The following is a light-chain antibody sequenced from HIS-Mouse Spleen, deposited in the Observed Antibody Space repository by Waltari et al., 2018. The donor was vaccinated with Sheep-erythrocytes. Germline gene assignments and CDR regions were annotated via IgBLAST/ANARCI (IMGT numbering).Light chain of an antibody. V-gene: IGLV3-1*01. CDR3: HAWDSSTVV. CDR2: QDS. J-gene: IGLJ2*01. CDR1: KLGDKY. Sequence: SYELTQPPSVSVSPGQTASITCTGDKLGDKYACWYQQKPGKYHVLVIYQDSKRPSGILERFPASTPANPATLTISGTQAMDEADYYCHAWDSSTVVFGGGTKLTVL.